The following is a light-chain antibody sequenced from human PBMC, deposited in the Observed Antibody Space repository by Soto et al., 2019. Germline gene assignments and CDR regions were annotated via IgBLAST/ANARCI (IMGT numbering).Light chain of an antibody. J-gene: IGKJ4*01. CDR1: QSISSH. Sequence: EIVLTQSPATLSLSPGERATLSCRASQSISSHLAWYQQKPGQAPRLLMYDASNRATGIPARFSGSGSGTDFTLTSSSLEPEDFAIYYCQQRPNWPLTFGGGTKVEIK. CDR3: QQRPNWPLT. CDR2: DAS. V-gene: IGKV3-11*01.